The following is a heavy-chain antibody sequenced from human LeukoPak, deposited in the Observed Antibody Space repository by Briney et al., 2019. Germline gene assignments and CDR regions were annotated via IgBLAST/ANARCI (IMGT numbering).Heavy chain of an antibody. CDR2: INHSGST. D-gene: IGHD1-26*01. J-gene: IGHJ4*02. CDR3: ARGVFGSYPSPFDY. CDR1: GGSFRGYY. V-gene: IGHV4-34*01. Sequence: PSETLSLTCAVYGGSFRGYYWSWIRQPPGKGLEWIGEINHSGSTNYNPSLKSRVTISVDTSKNQFSLKLSSVAAAEKAVYYCARGVFGSYPSPFDYWGQGTLVTVSS.